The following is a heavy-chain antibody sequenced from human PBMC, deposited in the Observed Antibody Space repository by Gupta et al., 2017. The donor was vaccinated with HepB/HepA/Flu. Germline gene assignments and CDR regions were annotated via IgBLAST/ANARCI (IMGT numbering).Heavy chain of an antibody. D-gene: IGHD2-8*01. Sequence: QVQLVESGGGVVQPGRSLRLSCAASGFTFSSYAMHWVRQAPGKGLEWVAVISYDGSNKYYADSVKGRFTISRDNSKNTQYLQMNSLRAEDTAVYYCASELGYCTNGVCSTFDYWGQGTLVTVSS. V-gene: IGHV3-30-3*01. CDR3: ASELGYCTNGVCSTFDY. J-gene: IGHJ4*02. CDR2: ISYDGSNK. CDR1: GFTFSSYA.